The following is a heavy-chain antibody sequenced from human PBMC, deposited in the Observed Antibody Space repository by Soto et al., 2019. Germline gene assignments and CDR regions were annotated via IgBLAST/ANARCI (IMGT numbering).Heavy chain of an antibody. D-gene: IGHD3-22*01. CDR1: GYTFTSYG. CDR3: ARVLIGVTMIVVVEGMDV. CDR2: ISAYNGNT. J-gene: IGHJ6*02. Sequence: ASVKVSCKASGYTFTSYGISWVRQAPGQGLEWMGWISAYNGNTNYAQKLQGRVTMTTDTSTSTAYMELRSLRSDDTAVYYCARVLIGVTMIVVVEGMDVWGQGTTVTVSS. V-gene: IGHV1-18*01.